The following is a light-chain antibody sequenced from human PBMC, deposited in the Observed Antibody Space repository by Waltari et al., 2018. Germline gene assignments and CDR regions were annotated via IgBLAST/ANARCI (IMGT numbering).Light chain of an antibody. J-gene: IGKJ5*01. CDR1: QSVSSSY. V-gene: IGKV3-20*01. CDR3: QQYAGSPKT. Sequence: EIVLTQSPGPLSLSPGERATLSCRASQSVSSSYLAWYQQKPGQAPRPLIYGASSRATGIPDRFSGSGSGTDFTLTISRLEPEDFAVYYCQQYAGSPKTFGQGTRLEIK. CDR2: GAS.